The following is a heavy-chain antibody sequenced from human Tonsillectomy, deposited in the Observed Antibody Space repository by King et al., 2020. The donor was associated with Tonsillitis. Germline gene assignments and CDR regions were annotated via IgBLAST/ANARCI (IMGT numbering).Heavy chain of an antibody. CDR2: IYYSGST. Sequence: QLQESGPGLVKPSETLSLTCTVSGGSISSYYWSWIRQPPGKGLEWIGYIYYSGSTNYNPSLKSRVTISVDTSNNQFSLKLSSVTAADTAVYYCARARDSSGWEVEVYIDYWGQRTLVTVSS. D-gene: IGHD6-19*01. CDR1: GGSISSYY. CDR3: ARARDSSGWEVEVYIDY. J-gene: IGHJ4*02. V-gene: IGHV4-59*01.